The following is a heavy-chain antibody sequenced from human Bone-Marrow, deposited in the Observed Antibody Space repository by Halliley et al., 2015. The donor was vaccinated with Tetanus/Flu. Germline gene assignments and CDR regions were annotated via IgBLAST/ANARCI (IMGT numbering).Heavy chain of an antibody. Sequence: QLVQSGAVVKKPGESLRISCKGSGYSFPSYWITWVRQKPWKGLEWMGRIDPSDSYTSYSPSLQGHVTISADKSTSTAYLQWSSLQASDTAIYFCARHPLITVAGRFHAFEIWGQGTMVTVSS. V-gene: IGHV5-10-1*01. J-gene: IGHJ3*02. D-gene: IGHD6-19*01. CDR1: GYSFPSYW. CDR3: ARHPLITVAGRFHAFEI. CDR2: IDPSDSYT.